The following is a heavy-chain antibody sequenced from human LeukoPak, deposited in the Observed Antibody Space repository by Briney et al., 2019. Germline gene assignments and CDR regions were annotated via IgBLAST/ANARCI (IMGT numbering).Heavy chain of an antibody. V-gene: IGHV4-39*07. CDR1: GGSISSSSYY. Sequence: PSETLSLTCTVSGGSISSSSYYWGWIRQPPGKGLEWIGSIYYSGSTYYNPSLKSRVTISVDTSKNQFSLKLSSVTAADTAVYYCARAGGDWNYDNWFDPWGQGTLVTVSS. J-gene: IGHJ5*02. CDR3: ARAGGDWNYDNWFDP. CDR2: IYYSGST. D-gene: IGHD1-7*01.